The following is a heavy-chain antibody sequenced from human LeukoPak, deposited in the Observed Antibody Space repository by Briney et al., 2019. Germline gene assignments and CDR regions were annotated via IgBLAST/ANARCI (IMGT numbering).Heavy chain of an antibody. Sequence: GGSLRLSCAASGFTFSSYEMNWVRQAPGKGLEWVSYISSSGSTIYYADSVKGRFTISRDNAKNSLYLQMNSLRAEDTAVYYCARDNYHDYGDYSRDYWGQGTLVTVSS. CDR3: ARDNYHDYGDYSRDY. D-gene: IGHD4-17*01. J-gene: IGHJ4*02. CDR2: ISSSGSTI. CDR1: GFTFSSYE. V-gene: IGHV3-48*03.